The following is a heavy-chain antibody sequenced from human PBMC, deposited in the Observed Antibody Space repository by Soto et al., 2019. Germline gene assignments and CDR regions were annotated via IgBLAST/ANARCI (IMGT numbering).Heavy chain of an antibody. J-gene: IGHJ4*02. CDR1: GGSISSGGYS. CDR2: IYHSGST. CDR3: AAGGALPRYY. Sequence: QLQLQESGSGLVKPSQTLSITCAVSGGSISSGGYSWSWIRQPPGKGLEWIGYIYHSGSTYYNPSLKSRVTISVDRSKNQSSQKLSSVTAADTAVYYCAAGGALPRYYWGQGTLGTVSS. V-gene: IGHV4-30-2*01. D-gene: IGHD1-26*01.